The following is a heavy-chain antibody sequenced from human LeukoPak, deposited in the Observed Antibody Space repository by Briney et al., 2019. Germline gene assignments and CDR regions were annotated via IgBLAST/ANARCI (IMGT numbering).Heavy chain of an antibody. D-gene: IGHD2-21*01. CDR3: AKGLFVVVVIASNDY. CDR2: ISGSGST. J-gene: IGHJ4*02. V-gene: IGHV3-23*01. CDR1: GFTFSSYA. Sequence: GGSLRLSCAASGFTFSSYAMSWVRQAPGKGLEWVSAISGSGSTYYADSVKGRFTISRDNSKNTLYLQMNSLRAEDTAVYYCAKGLFVVVVIASNDYWGQGTLVTVSS.